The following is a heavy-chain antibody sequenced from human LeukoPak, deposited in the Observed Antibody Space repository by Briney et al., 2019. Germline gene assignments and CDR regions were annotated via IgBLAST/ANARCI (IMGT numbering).Heavy chain of an antibody. Sequence: ASVKVSCKASGYTFTSYGISWVRQAPGQGLEWMGWISAYNGNTNYAQKFQGRVTITADESTSTAYMELSSLRSEDTAVYYCARVIYDSSGSPNPYDAFDIWGQGTMVTVSS. V-gene: IGHV1-18*01. CDR3: ARVIYDSSGSPNPYDAFDI. CDR1: GYTFTSYG. D-gene: IGHD3-22*01. CDR2: ISAYNGNT. J-gene: IGHJ3*02.